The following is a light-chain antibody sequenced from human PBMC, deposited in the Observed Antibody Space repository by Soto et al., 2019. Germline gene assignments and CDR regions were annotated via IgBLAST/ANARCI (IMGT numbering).Light chain of an antibody. Sequence: QSALTQPASVSGSPGQSITISCTGTSSDVVAYNYVSWYQQYPGEAPKLMIYDVNNRPSGVSNRFSGSKSGNTASLTISGLQDEDEADYYCSSYTSSSTPLVFGTGTKLTVL. CDR1: SSDVVAYNY. J-gene: IGLJ1*01. V-gene: IGLV2-14*03. CDR3: SSYTSSSTPLV. CDR2: DVN.